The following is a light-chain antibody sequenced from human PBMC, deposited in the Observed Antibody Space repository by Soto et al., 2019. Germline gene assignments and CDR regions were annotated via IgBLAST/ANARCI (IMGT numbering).Light chain of an antibody. CDR1: QSVSRN. J-gene: IGKJ2*01. V-gene: IGKV3-15*01. CDR3: QQYGDWPPET. Sequence: TQSPATLSVSPGDRATLSRRASQSVSRNLAWYQQKPGQAPRLLIYGASTRATGVPARFSGSGSATEFTLSISSLQSEDVAVYYCQQYGDWPPETFGQGTKLEI. CDR2: GAS.